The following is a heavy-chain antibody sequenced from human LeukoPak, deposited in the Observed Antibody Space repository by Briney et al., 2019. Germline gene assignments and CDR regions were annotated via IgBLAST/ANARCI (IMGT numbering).Heavy chain of an antibody. J-gene: IGHJ4*02. CDR3: ARSLYSSSGGDY. Sequence: GGSLRLSCAASGFTFSSYSMNWVRQAPGKGLEWVSSISSSSSYIYYADSVKGRFTISRDNSKNTLYLQMNSLRAEDTAVYYCARSLYSSSGGDYWGQGTLVTVSS. D-gene: IGHD6-6*01. V-gene: IGHV3-21*04. CDR1: GFTFSSYS. CDR2: ISSSSSYI.